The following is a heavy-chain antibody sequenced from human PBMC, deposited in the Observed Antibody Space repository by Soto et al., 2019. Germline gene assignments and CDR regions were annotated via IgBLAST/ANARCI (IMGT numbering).Heavy chain of an antibody. V-gene: IGHV1-3*01. J-gene: IGHJ5*02. Sequence: EASVKVSCKTSGYIFTNYGIHWVRQAPGQRLEWIGWIHGGNENVKYSQKFQDRVTFTRDTSASTAYMELSTLRSEDTAFYYCARVMAVGSRYNWFDPWGQGTLVTVSS. CDR2: IHGGNENV. D-gene: IGHD6-19*01. CDR1: GYIFTNYG. CDR3: ARVMAVGSRYNWFDP.